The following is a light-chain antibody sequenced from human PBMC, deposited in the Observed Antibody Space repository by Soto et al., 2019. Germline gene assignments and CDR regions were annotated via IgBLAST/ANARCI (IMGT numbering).Light chain of an antibody. J-gene: IGKJ1*01. CDR2: GAS. V-gene: IGKV3-20*01. Sequence: EIVLTQSPGTLSLSPGARASLSCRASQSIANSLAWYQQKPGQAPRLLIFGASNRATGIPDRFSGSGSGTDFTLTISRLEPEDFAVYYCQQYGSSGTFGQGTKVDIK. CDR3: QQYGSSGT. CDR1: QSIANS.